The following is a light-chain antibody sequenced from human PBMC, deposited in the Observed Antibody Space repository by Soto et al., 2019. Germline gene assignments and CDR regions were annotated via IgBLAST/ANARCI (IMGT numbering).Light chain of an antibody. CDR3: QQYYRWPVT. CDR1: QSVTTN. CDR2: GAS. Sequence: EVVMPESPATLSVSPGARVTFSCRASQSVTTNLAWYQHTPGQSPRLLISGASTAASGLPPRVSGSVSGTEFTLTIYRLQSGDFAVYECQQYYRWPVTFGGGTKVEIK. V-gene: IGKV3-15*01. J-gene: IGKJ4*01.